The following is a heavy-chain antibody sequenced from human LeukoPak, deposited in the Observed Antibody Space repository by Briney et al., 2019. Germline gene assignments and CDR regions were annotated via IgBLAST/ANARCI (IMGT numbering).Heavy chain of an antibody. V-gene: IGHV1-2*02. Sequence: ASVKVSCKASGYSFTSHAMNWVRQAPGQGLEWMGWINPNSGGTNFAQKFQGRVTMTRDTSISTAYMELSRLRSDDTAVYFCARSSGWKYYVDYWGQGTLVTVSS. CDR2: INPNSGGT. CDR3: ARSSGWKYYVDY. CDR1: GYSFTSHA. J-gene: IGHJ4*02. D-gene: IGHD6-19*01.